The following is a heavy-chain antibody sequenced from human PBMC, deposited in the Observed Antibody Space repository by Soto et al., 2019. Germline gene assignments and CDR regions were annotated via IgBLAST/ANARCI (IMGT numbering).Heavy chain of an antibody. D-gene: IGHD4-17*01. CDR1: GFTFSSYA. CDR2: ISGRLGST. J-gene: IGHJ4*02. Sequence: EVQLLESGGGLVQPGGSLRLSCVVSGFTFSSYAMSWVRQAPGKGLEWVSTISGRLGSTYYADSVQGRFTISRDNSKNTLYLQMDSLRAEDTAVYYCASRSATVLSLTYWGPGTQVTVSS. V-gene: IGHV3-23*01. CDR3: ASRSATVLSLTY.